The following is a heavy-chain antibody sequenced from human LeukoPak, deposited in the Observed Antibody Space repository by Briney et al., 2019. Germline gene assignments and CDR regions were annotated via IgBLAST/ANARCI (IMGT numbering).Heavy chain of an antibody. J-gene: IGHJ4*02. V-gene: IGHV4-59*01. CDR1: GGSISSYY. Sequence: KPSETLSLTCTVSGGSISSYYWSWIRQPPGKGLEWIGYIHYSGSTNYNPSLKSRVTISVDTSKNQFSLKLSSVTAADTAVYYCARGGVVVVAALWYWGQGTLVTVSS. CDR3: ARGGVVVVAALWY. D-gene: IGHD2-15*01. CDR2: IHYSGST.